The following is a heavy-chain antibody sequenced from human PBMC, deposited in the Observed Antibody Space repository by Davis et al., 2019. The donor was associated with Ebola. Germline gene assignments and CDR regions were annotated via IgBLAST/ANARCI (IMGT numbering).Heavy chain of an antibody. V-gene: IGHV3-23*01. J-gene: IGHJ4*02. Sequence: GESLKISCAASGFTFSSYAMSWVRQAPGKGLEWVSAISGSGGSTYYADSVKGRFTISRDNSKNTLYLQMNSLRAEDTAVYYCAKEADDFWSGYWHWGQGTLVTVSS. CDR1: GFTFSSYA. D-gene: IGHD3-3*01. CDR3: AKEADDFWSGYWH. CDR2: ISGSGGST.